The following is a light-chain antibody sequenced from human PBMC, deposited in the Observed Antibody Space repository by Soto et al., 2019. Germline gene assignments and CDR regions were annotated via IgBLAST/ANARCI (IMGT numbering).Light chain of an antibody. CDR3: SSYTTSSTLVV. Sequence: QSALTQPASVSGSPGQSITISCTGTSSDVGGYNYVSWYQQHPGKAPKLMIFDVSNRPSGVSYRFSGSKSGNTAPLTISGLQAEDEADYYCSSYTTSSTLVVFGGGTKLTVL. V-gene: IGLV2-14*01. CDR2: DVS. CDR1: SSDVGGYNY. J-gene: IGLJ2*01.